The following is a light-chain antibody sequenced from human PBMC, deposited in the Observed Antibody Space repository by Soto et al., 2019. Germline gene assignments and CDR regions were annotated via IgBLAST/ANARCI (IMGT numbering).Light chain of an antibody. CDR1: SSDVGGYNY. V-gene: IGLV2-14*03. CDR2: DVS. Sequence: QSALTQPASVSGSPGQSITISCTGTSSDVGGYNYVSWYQHHPGKAPKLLIYDVSNRHSGVSNRFSGSKSGSTASLTISGLQAEDEADFYCSSCTSSSTLVVFGTGTKLTVL. CDR3: SSCTSSSTLVV. J-gene: IGLJ1*01.